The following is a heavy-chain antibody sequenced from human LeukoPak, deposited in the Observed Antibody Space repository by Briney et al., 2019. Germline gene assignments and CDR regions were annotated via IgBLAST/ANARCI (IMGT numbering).Heavy chain of an antibody. CDR2: ISYDGSNK. CDR1: GFTFSSYG. Sequence: PGRSLRLSCAASGFTFSSYGMHWVRQAPGKGLEWVAVISYDGSNKYYADSVKGRFTISRDNSKNTLYLQMNSLRAEDTAVYYCARGSEVAWGQGTLVTVSS. J-gene: IGHJ1*01. CDR3: ARGSEVA. V-gene: IGHV3-30*03. D-gene: IGHD2-15*01.